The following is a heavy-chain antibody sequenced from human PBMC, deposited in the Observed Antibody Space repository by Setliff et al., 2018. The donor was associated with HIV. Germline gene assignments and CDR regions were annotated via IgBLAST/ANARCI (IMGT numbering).Heavy chain of an antibody. Sequence: PSETLSLTCSVSGDSIRGYYWSWIRQSPGRGLEWMGYIYYSGSTNYNPSLKSRVTISVDTSKNQFSLKLSSVTAADTAVYYCARVGVDVVRHYYYYMDVWGKGTTVTVSS. CDR1: GDSIRGYY. V-gene: IGHV4-59*01. CDR2: IYYSGST. CDR3: ARVGVDVVRHYYYYMDV. J-gene: IGHJ6*03. D-gene: IGHD3-10*01.